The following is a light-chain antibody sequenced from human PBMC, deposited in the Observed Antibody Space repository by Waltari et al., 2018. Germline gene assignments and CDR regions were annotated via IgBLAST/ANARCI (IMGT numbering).Light chain of an antibody. CDR1: SSDIGGYNA. CDR2: AVN. Sequence: QSALTQPRSVSGSPGQSVTISCTGTSSDIGGYNAVALYQKYPGKAPKLLIYAVNQRPSGVPDRFSGSKSGNTASLTISGLQAEDEADYYCYSYAGSYTLYVFGTGTEVTVL. J-gene: IGLJ1*01. V-gene: IGLV2-11*01. CDR3: YSYAGSYTLYV.